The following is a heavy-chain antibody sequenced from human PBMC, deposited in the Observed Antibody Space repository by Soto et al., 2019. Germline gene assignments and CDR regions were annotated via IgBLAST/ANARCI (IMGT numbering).Heavy chain of an antibody. Sequence: PSETLSLTCSVSGGYITSDSYYWAWIRQPPGKGLEWIGSIYFSGSTYYNSALKNRLAISIDMSKNQFSLNLSSVTAADTAAYYCARHLSESGYDLNYWGQGTPVTVSS. V-gene: IGHV4-39*01. CDR2: IYFSGST. CDR1: GGYITSDSYY. D-gene: IGHD5-12*01. J-gene: IGHJ4*02. CDR3: ARHLSESGYDLNY.